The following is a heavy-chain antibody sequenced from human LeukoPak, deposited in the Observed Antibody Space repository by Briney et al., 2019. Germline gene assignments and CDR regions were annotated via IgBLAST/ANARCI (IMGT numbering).Heavy chain of an antibody. D-gene: IGHD3-9*01. CDR3: AKVRYFDWFDFDY. CDR2: ISGSGGRT. Sequence: GGSLRLSCATSGFTFSSYGMSWVRQAPGKGLEWVSGISGSGGRTYYADSVKGRFTISRDISKNTLYLQMNSLRAEDTAVYYCAKVRYFDWFDFDYWGQGTLVTVSS. V-gene: IGHV3-23*01. J-gene: IGHJ4*02. CDR1: GFTFSSYG.